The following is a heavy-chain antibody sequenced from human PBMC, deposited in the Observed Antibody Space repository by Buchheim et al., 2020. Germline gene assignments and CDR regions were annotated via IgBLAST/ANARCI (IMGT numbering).Heavy chain of an antibody. CDR1: GFTFTSYA. D-gene: IGHD6-13*01. CDR2: ISGSGDVP. Sequence: EVQLLESGGGLVQPGGSLGLPCTASGFTFTSYAMNWVRQAPGKGLEWVSGISGSGDVPYYADSVKGRFTISRDNSKNTVYLQMNSLRAEDTAEYYCAASLSGTRGRLPYWGHGTL. CDR3: AASLSGTRGRLPY. V-gene: IGHV3-23*01. J-gene: IGHJ1*01.